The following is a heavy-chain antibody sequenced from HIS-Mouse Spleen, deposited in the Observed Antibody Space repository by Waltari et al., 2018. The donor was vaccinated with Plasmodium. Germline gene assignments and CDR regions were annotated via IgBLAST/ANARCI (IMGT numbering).Heavy chain of an antibody. CDR2: IKSKTDGGTT. CDR3: TTECYYGSGSYSFDY. J-gene: IGHJ4*02. CDR1: GFTFSNAW. V-gene: IGHV3-15*01. D-gene: IGHD3-10*01. Sequence: EVQLVESGGGLVKPGGSLRLSCAASGFTFSNAWMSWVRQAPGKGLEWVGRIKSKTDGGTTDYAAPVKGRFTISRDDSKNTRYQMNSLKTEDTAVYYCTTECYYGSGSYSFDYWGQGTLVTVSS.